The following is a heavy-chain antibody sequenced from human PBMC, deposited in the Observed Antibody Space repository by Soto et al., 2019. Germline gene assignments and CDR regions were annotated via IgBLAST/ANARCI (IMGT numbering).Heavy chain of an antibody. CDR2: IYYSGTT. Sequence: QVQLQESGPGLVKPSETLSLTCTVSGGSLSPLYWSWIRQPPGKGLEWIGYIYYSGTTNYNASLRXRXTKXVDTSKNQFSLNLRSVTAADTAVYYCARGGWSMDSCGHGSLVTDSS. CDR3: ARGGWSMDS. V-gene: IGHV4-59*01. CDR1: GGSLSPLY. D-gene: IGHD3-10*01. J-gene: IGHJ5*01.